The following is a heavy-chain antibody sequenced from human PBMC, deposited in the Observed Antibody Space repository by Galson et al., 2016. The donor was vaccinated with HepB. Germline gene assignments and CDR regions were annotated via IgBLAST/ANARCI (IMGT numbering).Heavy chain of an antibody. CDR2: ISYSGLT. CDR3: ARLTWEVLGWFDT. V-gene: IGHV4-39*02. D-gene: IGHD1-26*01. CDR1: GASVTSYRFF. Sequence: SETLSLTCTVSGASVTSYRFFWGWLRQPPGKGLEWIGSISYSGLTNYNPSFQSRVTISVDTSKDYFSLELKSVTAADTAVYFCARLTWEVLGWFDTWGQGTLVTVSS. J-gene: IGHJ5*02.